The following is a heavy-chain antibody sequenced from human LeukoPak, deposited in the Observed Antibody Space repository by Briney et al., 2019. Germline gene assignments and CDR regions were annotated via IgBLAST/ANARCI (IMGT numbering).Heavy chain of an antibody. CDR2: INIDGSST. J-gene: IGHJ4*02. V-gene: IGHV3-74*01. Sequence: GGSLRLSCAAPGFTFRNYWMHWGRHAPGKRLVWVSRINIDGSSTNNADSVKGRFTISRDNAKNTLYLQMNSLRAEDTAVYYCAREITTNGGRYFDYWGQGTLVTVSS. D-gene: IGHD7-27*01. CDR1: GFTFRNYW. CDR3: AREITTNGGRYFDY.